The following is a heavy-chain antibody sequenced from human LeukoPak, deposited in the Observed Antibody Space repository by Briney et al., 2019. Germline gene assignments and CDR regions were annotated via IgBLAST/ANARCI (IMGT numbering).Heavy chain of an antibody. J-gene: IGHJ6*03. CDR2: IWYDGSDK. V-gene: IGHV3-33*01. D-gene: IGHD4-23*01. CDR1: GFTFSTYG. Sequence: GGSLRLSCAASGFTFSTYGMHWVRQAPGKGLEWVAVIWYDGSDKYYADSVKGRFTISRDNSKNTLYLQMNSLRAEDTAVYYCARDAYGGGLYYYYYYMDLWGKGTTVTVSS. CDR3: ARDAYGGGLYYYYYYMDL.